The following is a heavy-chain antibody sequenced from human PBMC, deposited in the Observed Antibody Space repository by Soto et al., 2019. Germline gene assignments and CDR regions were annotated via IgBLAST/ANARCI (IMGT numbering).Heavy chain of an antibody. Sequence: EVQLVESGGGLVQPGGSLRLSCAASGFTFSSYWMSRVRQTPGKGLEWVANIKQDGSDKYYVDSVKGRFTISRDNAKNSLYLQMNSLRAEDTAVYYCAREAGTYYDFWSGYPPGAFDIWGQGTMVTVSS. CDR2: IKQDGSDK. J-gene: IGHJ3*02. V-gene: IGHV3-7*01. CDR1: GFTFSSYW. CDR3: AREAGTYYDFWSGYPPGAFDI. D-gene: IGHD3-3*01.